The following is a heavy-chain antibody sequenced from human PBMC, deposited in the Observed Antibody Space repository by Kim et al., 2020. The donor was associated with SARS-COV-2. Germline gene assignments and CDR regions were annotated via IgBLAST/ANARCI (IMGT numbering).Heavy chain of an antibody. V-gene: IGHV4-34*01. CDR1: VGSFSGYY. CDR3: ARGSNSRVDVMDV. Sequence: SETLSLTCAVYVGSFSGYYWSWIRQPPGKGLEWIGEINHSGSTNYNPSLKSRVTISVDTSKNQFSLKLSSVTAADTAVYYCARGSNSRVDVMDVWVHGTT. CDR2: INHSGST. D-gene: IGHD3-22*01. J-gene: IGHJ6*02.